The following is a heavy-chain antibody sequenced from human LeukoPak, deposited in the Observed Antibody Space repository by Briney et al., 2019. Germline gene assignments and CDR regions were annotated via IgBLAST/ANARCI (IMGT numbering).Heavy chain of an antibody. J-gene: IGHJ6*03. V-gene: IGHV3-21*01. CDR2: ISSSNSYI. Sequence: GGSLRLSCAASGFTFSSYSMNWVRQAPGKGLEWVSSISSSNSYIYYADSVKGRFTISRDNANNSLYLQMNSLRAEDTAVYYCAKGAGYGDLGYFYYMDVWGKGTTVTVSS. D-gene: IGHD4-17*01. CDR1: GFTFSSYS. CDR3: AKGAGYGDLGYFYYMDV.